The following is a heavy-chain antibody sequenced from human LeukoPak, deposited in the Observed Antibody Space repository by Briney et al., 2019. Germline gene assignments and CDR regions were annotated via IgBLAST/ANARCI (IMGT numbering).Heavy chain of an antibody. CDR2: IYTSGST. CDR3: ARESSCSSTSCSALYYYYGMDV. V-gene: IGHV4-4*07. Sequence: SETLSLTCTVSGGSISSYYWSWIRQPAGKGLEWIGRIYTSGSTNYNPSLKSRVTMSVDTSKNQFSLKLRSVTAADTAVYYCARESSCSSTSCSALYYYYGMDVWGQGTTVTVPS. CDR1: GGSISSYY. J-gene: IGHJ6*02. D-gene: IGHD2-2*01.